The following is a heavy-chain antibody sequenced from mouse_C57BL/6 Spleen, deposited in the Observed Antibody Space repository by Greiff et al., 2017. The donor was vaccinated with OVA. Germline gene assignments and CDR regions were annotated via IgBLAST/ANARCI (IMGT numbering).Heavy chain of an antibody. CDR3: ARYGSSPIYYAMDY. CDR1: GYTFTSYW. D-gene: IGHD1-1*01. CDR2: IDPSDSYT. J-gene: IGHJ4*01. Sequence: QVQLQQPGAELVKPGASVKLSCKASGYTFTSYWMQWVKQRPGQGLEWIGEIDPSDSYTNYNQKFKGKATLTVDTSSSTAYMQLSSLTSEDSAVYYCARYGSSPIYYAMDYWGQGTSVTVSS. V-gene: IGHV1-50*01.